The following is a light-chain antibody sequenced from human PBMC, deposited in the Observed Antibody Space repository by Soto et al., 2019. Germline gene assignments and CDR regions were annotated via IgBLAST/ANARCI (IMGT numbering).Light chain of an antibody. CDR2: DAS. CDR1: QSVSSY. Sequence: EIVLTQSPATLSLSPGERAALSCRASQSVSSYLAWYQQKPGQAPRLLIYDASKRTTGIPARFSGSGSVTDFTLTISSLEPEDFAVYFCQQRSNWPSTFGGGTKVEI. CDR3: QQRSNWPST. V-gene: IGKV3-11*01. J-gene: IGKJ4*01.